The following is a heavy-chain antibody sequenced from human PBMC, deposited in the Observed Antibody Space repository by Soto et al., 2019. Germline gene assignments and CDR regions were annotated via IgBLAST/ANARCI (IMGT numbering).Heavy chain of an antibody. Sequence: EVQLVESGGGLVKPGGSLRLSCAASGFTFSSYSMNWVRQAPGKGLEWVSSISSSSSYIYYADSVKGRFTISRDNAKNSLYLQMNSLRAEDTAVYYCARVSRDGYNRKSDYWGQGTLVTVSS. CDR3: ARVSRDGYNRKSDY. V-gene: IGHV3-21*01. J-gene: IGHJ4*02. D-gene: IGHD5-12*01. CDR2: ISSSSSYI. CDR1: GFTFSSYS.